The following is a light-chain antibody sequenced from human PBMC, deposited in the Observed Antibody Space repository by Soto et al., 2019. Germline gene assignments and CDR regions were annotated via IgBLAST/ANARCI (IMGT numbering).Light chain of an antibody. V-gene: IGKV3-15*01. CDR2: GAS. CDR1: HYINNY. CDR3: QQYLNWPWT. Sequence: EIVMTQSSATLSVSPGEGVTLSCTASHYINNYLAWYQQKPGQAPRLLISGASTRATGFPARFSGGGSGKEFTLTITSLQSEDFAVYYCQQYLNWPWTFGQGTKVEIK. J-gene: IGKJ1*01.